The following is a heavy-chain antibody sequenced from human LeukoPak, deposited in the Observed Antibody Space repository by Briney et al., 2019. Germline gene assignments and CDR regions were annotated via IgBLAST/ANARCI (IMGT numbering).Heavy chain of an antibody. Sequence: GGSLRLSCVASGFMFSSYWMNWVRQAPGKGRVWVSRINSDGSSTSYADSVKGRFTISRDNAKNTLFLQMNSLRAEDTAVYYCARGPGAFDVWGQGTMVTVSS. CDR1: GFMFSSYW. J-gene: IGHJ3*01. D-gene: IGHD2-2*01. V-gene: IGHV3-74*01. CDR3: ARGPGAFDV. CDR2: INSDGSST.